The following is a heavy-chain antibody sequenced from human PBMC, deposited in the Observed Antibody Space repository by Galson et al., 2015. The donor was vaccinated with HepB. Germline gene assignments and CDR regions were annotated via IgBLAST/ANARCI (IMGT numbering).Heavy chain of an antibody. J-gene: IGHJ6*02. V-gene: IGHV1-69*13. CDR1: GGTFSSYA. CDR3: ARERRYYDSSGPSYYYYGMDV. Sequence: SVKVSCKAPGGTFSSYAISWVRQAPGQGLEWMGGIIPIFGTANYAQKFQGRVTITADESTSTAYMELSSLRSEDTAVYYCARERRYYDSSGPSYYYYGMDVWGQGTTVTVSS. D-gene: IGHD3-22*01. CDR2: IIPIFGTA.